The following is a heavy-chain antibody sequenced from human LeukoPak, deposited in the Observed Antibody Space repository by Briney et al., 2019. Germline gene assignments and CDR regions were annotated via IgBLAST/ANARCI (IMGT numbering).Heavy chain of an antibody. CDR3: AIAEPGYEDFQE. J-gene: IGHJ1*01. D-gene: IGHD1-14*01. CDR2: ITGSGSNT. Sequence: GSLSLSCAASGFSISSYVMSWVRQAPGKELEWVSGITGSGSNTLYPDSVKGRFTISRDNSKNTLYLQMASLRAEDTAVYHCAIAEPGYEDFQEWGQGTLVTVSS. V-gene: IGHV3-23*01. CDR1: GFSISSYV.